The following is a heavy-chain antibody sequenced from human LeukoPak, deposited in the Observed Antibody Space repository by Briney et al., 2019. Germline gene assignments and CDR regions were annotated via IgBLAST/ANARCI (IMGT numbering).Heavy chain of an antibody. CDR3: VPYDTSGYLDY. D-gene: IGHD3-22*01. CDR1: GFTFSSYT. Sequence: GSLRLSCAASGFTFSSYTMNWVRQAPGKGLEWVSSITSNTRYIFYADSVKGRFSISRDNAKNSFYLQMNSLRAEDTAVYYCVPYDTSGYLDYWGQGTLVTVSS. CDR2: ITSNTRYI. V-gene: IGHV3-21*06. J-gene: IGHJ4*02.